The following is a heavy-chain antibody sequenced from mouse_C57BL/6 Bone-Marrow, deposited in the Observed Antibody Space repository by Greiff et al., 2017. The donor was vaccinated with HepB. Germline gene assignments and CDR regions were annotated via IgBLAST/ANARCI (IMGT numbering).Heavy chain of an antibody. CDR3: ARHHYSNYWFAY. V-gene: IGHV5-6*01. CDR2: ISSGGSYT. J-gene: IGHJ3*01. Sequence: DEQLVESGGDLVKPGGSLKLSCAASGFTFSSYGMSWVRQTPDKRLEWVATISSGGSYTYYPDSVKGRFTISRDNAKNTLYLQMSSLKSEDTAMYYCARHHYSNYWFAYWGQGTLVTVSA. D-gene: IGHD2-5*01. CDR1: GFTFSSYG.